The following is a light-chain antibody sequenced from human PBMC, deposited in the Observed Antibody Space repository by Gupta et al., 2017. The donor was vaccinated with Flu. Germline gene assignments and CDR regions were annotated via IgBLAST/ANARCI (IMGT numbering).Light chain of an antibody. CDR3: QQEDSTPFT. Sequence: DIVMTQSPDSLAVSLGERATINCKSSQSVLYSSNNKNYLAWYQQKPGQPPKLLIYWASTREYGVPDRFSGGGSGTDFTLTISSLQAEDVAVYYCQQEDSTPFTFGHGTKVDIK. J-gene: IGKJ3*01. CDR2: WAS. CDR1: QSVLYSSNNKNY. V-gene: IGKV4-1*01.